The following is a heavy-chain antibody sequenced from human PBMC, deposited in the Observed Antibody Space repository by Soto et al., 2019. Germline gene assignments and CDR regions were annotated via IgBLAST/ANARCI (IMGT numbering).Heavy chain of an antibody. CDR1: GFTFSSSV. J-gene: IGHJ4*02. V-gene: IGHV3-23*01. CDR3: EKLSTIVGAEDFDH. D-gene: IGHD1-26*01. CDR2: VSGSGGTI. Sequence: GGSLRLSCAASGFTFSSSVMSWVRQAPGKGLEWVSTVSGSGGTIYYADFVKGRFTILSDNSKNTLYLQMNSLRVEDKAIFYFEKLSTIVGAEDFDHFGPGTRVAFSS.